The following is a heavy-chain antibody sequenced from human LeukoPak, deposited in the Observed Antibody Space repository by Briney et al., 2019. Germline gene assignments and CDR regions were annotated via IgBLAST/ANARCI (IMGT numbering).Heavy chain of an antibody. J-gene: IGHJ6*02. V-gene: IGHV4-59*01. CDR1: GGSISSYY. CDR2: IYYSGST. Sequence: SETLSLKCTVSGGSISSYYWSWLRPPPGKGLEWIGYIYYSGSTNYNPSLESRVTISVDTSKNQFSLKLSSVTAADTAVYYCARAGHYDFWSGYYSKYYYYVMDVWGQGTTVTVSS. CDR3: ARAGHYDFWSGYYSKYYYYVMDV. D-gene: IGHD3-3*01.